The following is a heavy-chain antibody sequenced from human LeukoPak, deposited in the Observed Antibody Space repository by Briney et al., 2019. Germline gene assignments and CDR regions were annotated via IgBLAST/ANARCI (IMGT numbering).Heavy chain of an antibody. CDR1: GDSISSGSYY. Sequence: PSETLSLTCTVSGDSISSGSYYWSWIRQPAGKGLEWIGRIYTSGSTNYNPSLKSRVTISVDTSKNQFPLKLSSVTAADTAVYYCARVYRQLGAFDYWGQGTLVTVSS. V-gene: IGHV4-61*02. D-gene: IGHD6-6*01. CDR3: ARVYRQLGAFDY. J-gene: IGHJ4*02. CDR2: IYTSGST.